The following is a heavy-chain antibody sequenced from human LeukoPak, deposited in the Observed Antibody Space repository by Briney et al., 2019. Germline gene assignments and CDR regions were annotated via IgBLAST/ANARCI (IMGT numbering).Heavy chain of an antibody. J-gene: IGHJ6*03. Sequence: APVKVSCKASGGTFSSYAISWVRQAPGQGLEWMGGIIPIFGTANYAQKFQGRVTITTDESTSTAYMELSSLRSEDTAVYYCARGNYYYYYMDVWGKGTTVTVSS. CDR3: ARGNYYYYYMDV. V-gene: IGHV1-69*05. CDR2: IIPIFGTA. CDR1: GGTFSSYA.